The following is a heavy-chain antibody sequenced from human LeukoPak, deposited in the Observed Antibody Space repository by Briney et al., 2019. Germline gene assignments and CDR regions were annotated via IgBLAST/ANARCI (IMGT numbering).Heavy chain of an antibody. D-gene: IGHD1-26*01. CDR2: IYYSGST. V-gene: IGHV4-59*08. J-gene: IGHJ4*02. Sequence: PSETLSLTCTVSGGSISNYYWSWIRQPPGKGLEWIGYIYYSGSTNYNPSLKSRVTISVDTSKNQVSLKLSSVTAADTAVYYCARHYTWELRLDYWGQGTLVTVSS. CDR3: ARHYTWELRLDY. CDR1: GGSISNYY.